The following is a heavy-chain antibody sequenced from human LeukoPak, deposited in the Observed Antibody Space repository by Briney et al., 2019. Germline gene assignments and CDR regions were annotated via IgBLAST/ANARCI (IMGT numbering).Heavy chain of an antibody. D-gene: IGHD5-12*01. Sequence: GASVKVSCKASGGTFSSYAISWVRQAPGQGLEWMGGIIPIFGTANYAQKFQGRVTITADESTSTAYMELSSLRSEDTAVYYCARSKNIVATRVMYYYYYYGVDVWGKGTTVTVSS. J-gene: IGHJ6*04. V-gene: IGHV1-69*01. CDR3: ARSKNIVATRVMYYYYYYGVDV. CDR1: GGTFSSYA. CDR2: IIPIFGTA.